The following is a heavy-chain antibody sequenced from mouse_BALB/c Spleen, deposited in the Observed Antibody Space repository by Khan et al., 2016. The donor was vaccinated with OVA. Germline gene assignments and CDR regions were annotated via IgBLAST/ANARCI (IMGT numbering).Heavy chain of an antibody. D-gene: IGHD2-10*01. CDR3: ARAYYGNYREAMDY. V-gene: IGHV2-6-7*01. J-gene: IGHJ4*01. CDR1: GFSLTGYG. Sequence: QVQLKESGPGLVAPSQSLSITCTVSGFSLTGYGVNWVRQPPGKGLEWLGMIWGDGSTVYNSALKSRLSISKDNSKSQVFLKMNSLQTDDTARYYCARAYYGNYREAMDYWGQGTPVTVSS. CDR2: IWGDGST.